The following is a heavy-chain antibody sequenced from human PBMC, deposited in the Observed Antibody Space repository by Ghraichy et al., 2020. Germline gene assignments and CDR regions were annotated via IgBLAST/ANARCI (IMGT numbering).Heavy chain of an antibody. CDR1: SGSFSGYS. V-gene: IGHV4-34*01. D-gene: IGHD3-10*01. CDR3: ARVLRSLFRPTPGTLKRFSHYAMDV. J-gene: IGHJ6*02. CDR2: INQSGKT. Sequence: SETLSLTCAVYSGSFSGYSWNWIRQSPGKGLEWIEDINQSGKTNYNPSLKSRVSISIDTPRNQFSLKLISVTAAYTGTYYCARVLRSLFRPTPGTLKRFSHYAMDVWGQGNSVIVSS.